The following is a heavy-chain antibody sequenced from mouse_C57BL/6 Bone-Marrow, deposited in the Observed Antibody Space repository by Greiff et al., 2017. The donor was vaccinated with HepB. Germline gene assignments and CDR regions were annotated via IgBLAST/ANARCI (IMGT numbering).Heavy chain of an antibody. CDR1: GYTFTTYP. V-gene: IGHV1-47*01. CDR2: FHPYNDDT. D-gene: IGHD2-1*01. J-gene: IGHJ1*03. CDR3: ARRGNHGYFDV. Sequence: QVHVKQSGAELVKPGASVKMSCKASGYTFTTYPIEWMKQTHGKSLEWIGNFHPYNDDTKYNEKFKGKSPLTVEKSYSTVYLERSRLTSDDSAVYDCARRGNHGYFDVWGTGTTVTVSS.